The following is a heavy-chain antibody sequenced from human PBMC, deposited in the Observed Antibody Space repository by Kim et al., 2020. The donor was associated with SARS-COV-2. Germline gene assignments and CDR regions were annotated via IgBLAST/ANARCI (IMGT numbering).Heavy chain of an antibody. J-gene: IGHJ4*02. D-gene: IGHD1-26*01. V-gene: IGHV4-59*13. Sequence: SETLSLTCTVSGGSISSYYWSWIRQPPGKGLEWIAYIYNSGSTNYNPSLKSRVTVSVDTSKNQFSLKLSSVTAADTAVYYCARVGSYSYKDWGQGTLVTASS. CDR3: ARVGSYSYKD. CDR1: GGSISSYY. CDR2: IYNSGST.